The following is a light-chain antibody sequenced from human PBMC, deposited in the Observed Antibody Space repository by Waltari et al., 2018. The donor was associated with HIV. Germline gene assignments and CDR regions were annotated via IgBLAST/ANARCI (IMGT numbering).Light chain of an antibody. V-gene: IGKV3-20*01. Sequence: EIVLTQSPRTLSLSPGERATLPCRASQSVRSASLAWYQQKPGQAPRLLIFGASSRAPGIPDRFSGSGAVTDFILTISRLEPEDCAVYYCQQYAASPLTFGGGTKVEIK. CDR1: QSVRSAS. J-gene: IGKJ4*01. CDR3: QQYAASPLT. CDR2: GAS.